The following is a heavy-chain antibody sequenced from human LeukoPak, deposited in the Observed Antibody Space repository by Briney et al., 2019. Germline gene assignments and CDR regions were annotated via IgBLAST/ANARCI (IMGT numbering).Heavy chain of an antibody. CDR1: GGSISSGGYY. J-gene: IGHJ4*02. V-gene: IGHV4-39*07. D-gene: IGHD3-10*01. Sequence: SETLSLTCTVSGGSISSGGYYWSWIRQPPGKGLEWIGSIYYSGSTYYNPSLKSRVTISVDTSKNQFSLKLSSVTAADTAVYYCARQLWFGSYYFDYWGQGTLVTVSS. CDR3: ARQLWFGSYYFDY. CDR2: IYYSGST.